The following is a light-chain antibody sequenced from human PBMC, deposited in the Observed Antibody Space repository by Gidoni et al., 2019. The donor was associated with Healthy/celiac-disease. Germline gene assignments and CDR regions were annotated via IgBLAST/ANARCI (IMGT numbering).Light chain of an antibody. V-gene: IGLV4-60*02. J-gene: IGLJ3*02. CDR3: ETWDSNTWV. Sequence: QPVLPQSSSAPASLGPSVKLTCTLSSGHSSYIIAWHQQQPGKAPRYLMKLEGSVSYKKGRGVPDRFSGSSSGADRYLTISNLQFEDEADYYCETWDSNTWVFGGGTKLTVL. CDR1: SGHSSYI. CDR2: LEGSVSY.